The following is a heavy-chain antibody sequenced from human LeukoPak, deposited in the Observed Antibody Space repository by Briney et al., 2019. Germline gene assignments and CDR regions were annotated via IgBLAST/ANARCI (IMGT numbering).Heavy chain of an antibody. CDR1: GYIFTNFG. CDR2: ISGYNGNT. CDR3: ARDPLDSSGSFVPFDY. Sequence: ASVKVSCKASGYIFTNFGISWVRQARGQGLEWMGWISGYNGNTKYVQKFQGRVTMTRDMSTNTVYMQLRSLRSEDTAMYCCARDPLDSSGSFVPFDYWGQGTLVTVSS. V-gene: IGHV1-18*01. J-gene: IGHJ4*02. D-gene: IGHD3-22*01.